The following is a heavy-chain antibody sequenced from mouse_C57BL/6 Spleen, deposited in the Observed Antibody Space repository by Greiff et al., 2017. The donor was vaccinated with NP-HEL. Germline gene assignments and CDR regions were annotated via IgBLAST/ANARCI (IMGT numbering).Heavy chain of an antibody. D-gene: IGHD2-4*01. CDR2: IDPSDSYT. J-gene: IGHJ3*01. CDR1: GYTFTSYW. CDR3: ALYDYDGGFAY. Sequence: QVQLQQSGAELVKPGASVKLSCKASGYTFTSYWMQWVKQRPGQGLEWIGEIDPSDSYTNYNQKFKGKATLTVDTSSSTAYMQLSSLTSEDSAVYYCALYDYDGGFAYWGQGTLVTVSA. V-gene: IGHV1-50*01.